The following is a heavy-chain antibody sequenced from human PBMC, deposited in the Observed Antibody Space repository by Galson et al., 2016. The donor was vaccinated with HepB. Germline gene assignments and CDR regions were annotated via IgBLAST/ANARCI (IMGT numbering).Heavy chain of an antibody. J-gene: IGHJ4*02. D-gene: IGHD6-19*01. CDR3: ARGLRQWLAQLDY. CDR1: PDTFSTNV. V-gene: IGHV1-3*01. Sequence: SVKVSCKASPDTFSTNVVHWVRQAPGQRLEWMGRIKFGNGDTRYSERFQGRLTMTTDTPTATASMELSGLTSDDTAIYYCARGLRQWLAQLDYWGQGSLVTVSS. CDR2: IKFGNGDT.